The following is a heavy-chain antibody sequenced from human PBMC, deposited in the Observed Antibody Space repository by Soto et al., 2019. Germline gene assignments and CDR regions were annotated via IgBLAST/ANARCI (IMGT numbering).Heavy chain of an antibody. CDR3: ARVRLELYSEYYYYGMDV. CDR2: INHSGST. V-gene: IGHV4-34*01. D-gene: IGHD3-10*01. Sequence: LSLTCAVYGGSFSGYYWSWIRQPPGKGLEWIGEINHSGSTNYNPSLKSRVTISVDTSKNQFSLKLSSVTAADTAVYYCARVRLELYSEYYYYGMDVWGQGTTVTVSS. J-gene: IGHJ6*02. CDR1: GGSFSGYY.